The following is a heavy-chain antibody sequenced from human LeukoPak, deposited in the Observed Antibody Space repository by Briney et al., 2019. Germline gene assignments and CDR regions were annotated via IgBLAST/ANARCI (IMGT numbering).Heavy chain of an antibody. CDR3: ARILLRAYCGGDCYSVWYFDL. D-gene: IGHD2-21*02. V-gene: IGHV4-39*01. J-gene: IGHJ2*01. Sequence: PSETLSLTCTVSGGSISNYYWTWIRQPPGKGLEWIGSIYYSGSTYYNPSLRSRVTISVDTSKNQFSLKLSSVTAADTDVYYCARILLRAYCGGDCYSVWYFDLWGRGTLVTVSS. CDR2: IYYSGST. CDR1: GGSISNYY.